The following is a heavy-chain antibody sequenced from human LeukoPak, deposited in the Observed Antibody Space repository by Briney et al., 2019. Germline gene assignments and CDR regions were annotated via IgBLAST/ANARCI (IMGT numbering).Heavy chain of an antibody. D-gene: IGHD2-2*01. J-gene: IGHJ4*02. CDR2: ISAYSGNT. CDR1: GYTFTSYG. CDR3: ARDGEGYCSSTSCYGTY. V-gene: IGHV1-18*01. Sequence: GASVKVSCKASGYTFTSYGINWVRRAPGQGLEWMGWISAYSGNTNYAQKFQDRVSMTTDTSTSTAYMELRSLRSDDTAVYYCARDGEGYCSSTSCYGTYWGQGTLVTVSS.